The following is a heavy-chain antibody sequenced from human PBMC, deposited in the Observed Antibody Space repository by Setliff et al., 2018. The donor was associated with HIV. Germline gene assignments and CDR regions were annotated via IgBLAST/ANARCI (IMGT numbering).Heavy chain of an antibody. D-gene: IGHD5-12*01. Sequence: PGESLKISCKGSKYSFDNYWIGWVRQMPGKGLQYIGIIYPSDSDTRYSPSLQRQATLSADKSTSTVYLELTNLKASDSGVYYCARRGYSGFEGAWFDDWGQGTPVTVSS. V-gene: IGHV5-51*01. CDR1: KYSFDNYW. J-gene: IGHJ4*02. CDR2: IYPSDSDT. CDR3: ARRGYSGFEGAWFDD.